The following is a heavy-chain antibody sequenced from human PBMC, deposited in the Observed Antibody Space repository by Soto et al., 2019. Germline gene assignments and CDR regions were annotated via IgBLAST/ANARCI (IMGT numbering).Heavy chain of an antibody. V-gene: IGHV5-51*01. Sequence: EVQLVQSGAAVKKPGESLKISCKGSGYSFTNSWIAWVRQMPGKGLEWLGIIYPGDSDTRYSPSFQGQVTISADKSITTAYLQWSSLRASVTAMYYWARQAPNYYDSSGYPDYWGQGTLVTVSS. CDR1: GYSFTNSW. D-gene: IGHD3-22*01. CDR2: IYPGDSDT. CDR3: ARQAPNYYDSSGYPDY. J-gene: IGHJ4*02.